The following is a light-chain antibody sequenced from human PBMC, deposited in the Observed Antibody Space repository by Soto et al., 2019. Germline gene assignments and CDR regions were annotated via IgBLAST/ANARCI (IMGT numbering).Light chain of an antibody. V-gene: IGLV2-14*01. J-gene: IGLJ3*02. CDR1: SSDVGGYNY. CDR2: DVT. CDR3: SSYTSSSTV. Sequence: QSALTRPASVSGSPGQSITISCTGTSSDVGGYNYVSWYQQHPGKAPKLMIYDVTNRPSGVSNRFSGSKSGNTASLTISGLHAEDEADYYCSSYTSSSTVFGGGTKVTVL.